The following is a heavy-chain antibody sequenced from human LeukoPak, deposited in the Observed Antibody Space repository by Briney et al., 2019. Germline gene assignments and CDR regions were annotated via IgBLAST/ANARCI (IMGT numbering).Heavy chain of an antibody. J-gene: IGHJ4*02. CDR2: IIPTLGIA. CDR1: GGTFSSYA. Sequence: SVKVSCKASGGTFSSYAISWVRQAPGQGLEWMGRIIPTLGIANYAQKFQGRVTITADKSTSTAYMELSSLRSEDTAVYYCASSGYDSFVGLDYWGQGTLVTVSS. V-gene: IGHV1-69*04. CDR3: ASSGYDSFVGLDY. D-gene: IGHD5-12*01.